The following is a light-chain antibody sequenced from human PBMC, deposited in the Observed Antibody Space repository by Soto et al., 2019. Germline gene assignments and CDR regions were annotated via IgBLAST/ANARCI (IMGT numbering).Light chain of an antibody. Sequence: QSALTQPAPVSGSHGQSITISCTGTSSDVGGYKYVSWYQQHPGKVPKLMIYEVSNRPSGVSNRFSGSKSGNTASLSISGLQAEDEAEYYCSSYTRSTTLNVLFGGGTKLTVL. V-gene: IGLV2-14*01. J-gene: IGLJ2*01. CDR2: EVS. CDR1: SSDVGGYKY. CDR3: SSYTRSTTLNVL.